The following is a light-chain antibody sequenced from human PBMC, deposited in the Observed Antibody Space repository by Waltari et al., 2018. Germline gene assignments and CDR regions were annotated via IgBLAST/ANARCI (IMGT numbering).Light chain of an antibody. J-gene: IGLJ2*01. V-gene: IGLV2-11*01. CDR3: CSFAGSQTVI. CDR2: AVN. CDR1: SSDIGGSDY. Sequence: QSALTQPRSVSGSPGQSVTISCTGTSSDIGGSDYVSWYPPPPGKAPKLVIYAVNKRPSGVSYHFSGSKSGNTASLTISGLQAEDEADYCCCSFAGSQTVIFGGGTRLTVL.